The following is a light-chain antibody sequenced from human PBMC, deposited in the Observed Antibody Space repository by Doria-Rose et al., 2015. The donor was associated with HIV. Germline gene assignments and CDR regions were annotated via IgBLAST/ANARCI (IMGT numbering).Light chain of an antibody. V-gene: IGKV3-20*01. Sequence: EIVLTQSPGTLSLSPGERATLSCRASQSFSGTYLAWYQQKPGQAPSLLIYDGSTRATGIPDRFSASGSGTDFTLTINRLEPEDFALYYCHQYGTSWTFGQRTKVEI. CDR1: QSFSGTY. CDR2: DGS. CDR3: HQYGTSWT. J-gene: IGKJ1*01.